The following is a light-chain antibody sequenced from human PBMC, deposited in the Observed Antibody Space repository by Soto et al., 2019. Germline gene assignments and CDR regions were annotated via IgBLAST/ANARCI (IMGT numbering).Light chain of an antibody. J-gene: IGKJ2*01. CDR2: KAS. V-gene: IGKV1-5*03. Sequence: DIQMTQSPSTLSASVGDRVTITCRASQSISSWLAWYQQKPGKAPKLLLYKASSLESGVPSRFSGSGSGTDFTLTISSLKPDDFATYYCQQYNSYMYTFGQGTKLEIK. CDR3: QQYNSYMYT. CDR1: QSISSW.